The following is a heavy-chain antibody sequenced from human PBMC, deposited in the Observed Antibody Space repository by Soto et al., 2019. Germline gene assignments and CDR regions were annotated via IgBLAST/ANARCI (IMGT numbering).Heavy chain of an antibody. D-gene: IGHD4-17*01. J-gene: IGHJ2*01. V-gene: IGHV4-31*03. Sequence: QVQLQESGPGLVKPSQTLSLTCTVSGGSISSGGYYWSWIRQHPGKGLEWIGYIYYSGSTYYNPSLKSRVTLSVDTSKNQFSLKLSSVTAADTAVYYCAGEGTPAVTTRNYWYFDLWGRGTLVTVSS. CDR3: AGEGTPAVTTRNYWYFDL. CDR1: GGSISSGGYY. CDR2: IYYSGST.